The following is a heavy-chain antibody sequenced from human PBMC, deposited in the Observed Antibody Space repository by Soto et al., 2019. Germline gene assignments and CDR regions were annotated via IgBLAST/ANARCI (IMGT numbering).Heavy chain of an antibody. V-gene: IGHV4-59*01. Sequence: PSETLSLTCTVSGGSISSYYWSWIRQPPGKGLEWIGYIYYSGSTNYNPSLKSRVTISVDTSKNQFSLKLSSVTAADTAVYYCAREGGVLGYCSSTSCSGALDIWGQGTMVTVSS. CDR1: GGSISSYY. J-gene: IGHJ3*02. CDR3: AREGGVLGYCSSTSCSGALDI. D-gene: IGHD2-2*01. CDR2: IYYSGST.